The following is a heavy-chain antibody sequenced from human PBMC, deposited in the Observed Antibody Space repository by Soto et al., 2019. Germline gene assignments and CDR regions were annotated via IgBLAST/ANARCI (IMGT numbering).Heavy chain of an antibody. V-gene: IGHV3-23*01. D-gene: IGHD2-15*01. CDR2: IRLSGDNT. CDR1: GFPFSTYE. J-gene: IGHJ4*02. CDR3: VKGGWLDY. Sequence: GGSLRLSCAASGFPFSTYEMTWVRQAPGKGLELFSFIRLSGDNTYYADSVKGRFTISRDNSKNTLYLQVNSLRAEDTALYYCVKGGWLDYWGQGTVVTVSS.